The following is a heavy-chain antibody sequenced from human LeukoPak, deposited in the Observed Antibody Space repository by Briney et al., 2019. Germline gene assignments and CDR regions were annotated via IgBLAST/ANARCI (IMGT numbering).Heavy chain of an antibody. J-gene: IGHJ4*02. V-gene: IGHV6-1*01. D-gene: IGHD2-15*01. CDR3: AHASGYFDY. CDR1: GDSVSSKSVA. CDR2: TYYRSKWYN. Sequence: SQTLSLTFAISGDSVSSKSVAWNWIRQSPSRGLEWLGRTYYRSKWYNEYAVSVKSRITINPDTSKNQFSLQLNSVTPEDTAVYYCAHASGYFDYWGQGTLVTVSP.